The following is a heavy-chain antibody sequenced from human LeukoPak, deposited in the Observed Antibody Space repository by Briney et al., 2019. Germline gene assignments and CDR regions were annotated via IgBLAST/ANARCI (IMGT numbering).Heavy chain of an antibody. Sequence: GRSLRLSCAASGFTFSSYWMSWVRQAPGKGLEWVANIKQDGSEKYYVASVKGRFTISRDNAKNSLYLQMNSLRAEDTAVYYCARVGGSYYFDYWGQGTLVTVSS. CDR2: IKQDGSEK. V-gene: IGHV3-7*01. CDR3: ARVGGSYYFDY. CDR1: GFTFSSYW. J-gene: IGHJ4*02. D-gene: IGHD1-26*01.